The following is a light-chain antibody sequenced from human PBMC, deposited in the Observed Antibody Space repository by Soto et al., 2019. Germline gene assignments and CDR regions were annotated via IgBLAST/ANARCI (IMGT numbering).Light chain of an antibody. CDR2: AAS. V-gene: IGKV3-11*01. CDR1: QSVSSY. J-gene: IGKJ5*01. CDR3: QQFNNWPLSIT. Sequence: EIVLTQSPATLSLSPGERATLSCRASQSVSSYLAWYQQKPGQAPRLLIYAASSRATGIPDRFSGSGSGTDFTLTISRLEPEDFAVYFCQQFNNWPLSITFGQGTRLEIK.